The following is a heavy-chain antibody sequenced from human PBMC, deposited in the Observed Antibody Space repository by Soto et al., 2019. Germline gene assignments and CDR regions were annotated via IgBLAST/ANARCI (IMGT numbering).Heavy chain of an antibody. Sequence: QEQLQESGPGLVKPSETLSLTCTVSGGSVTSVSYYWSWIRQPPGKGLEWVGHVYYSGGTIYNPSLKRRVSISIDTSKNQFALKLNSVTAADTAVYYCARGAAARYSWFDRWGQGALLTVSS. V-gene: IGHV4-61*01. CDR3: ARGAAARYSWFDR. D-gene: IGHD6-6*01. CDR2: VYYSGGT. J-gene: IGHJ5*02. CDR1: GGSVTSVSYY.